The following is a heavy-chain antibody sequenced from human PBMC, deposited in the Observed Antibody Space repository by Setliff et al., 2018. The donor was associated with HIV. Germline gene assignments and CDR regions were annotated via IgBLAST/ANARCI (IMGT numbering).Heavy chain of an antibody. CDR3: ARGFGAPYLFSGYMDV. J-gene: IGHJ6*03. Sequence: PSETLSLTCTVSGGSISSGSYYWSWIRQPAGKGLEWIGRIYTSGSTNYNPSLKSRVTISVDKAKNQFSLKLTSVTAADTAVYFCARGFGAPYLFSGYMDVWGKGTTVTVSS. D-gene: IGHD1-26*01. V-gene: IGHV4-61*02. CDR1: GGSISSGSYY. CDR2: IYTSGST.